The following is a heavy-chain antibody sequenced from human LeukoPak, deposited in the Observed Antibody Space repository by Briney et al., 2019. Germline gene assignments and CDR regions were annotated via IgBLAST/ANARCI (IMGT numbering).Heavy chain of an antibody. CDR3: ARPRMKYYYDSSGYYDY. J-gene: IGHJ4*02. CDR1: GFTFSDYY. CDR2: ISSSGSTI. V-gene: IGHV3-11*04. D-gene: IGHD3-22*01. Sequence: GESLRLSCAASGFTFSDYYMSWIRQAPGKGLEWVSYISSSGSTIYYADSVKGRFTISRDNAKNSLYLQMNSLRAEDTAVYYCARPRMKYYYDSSGYYDYWGQGTLVTVSS.